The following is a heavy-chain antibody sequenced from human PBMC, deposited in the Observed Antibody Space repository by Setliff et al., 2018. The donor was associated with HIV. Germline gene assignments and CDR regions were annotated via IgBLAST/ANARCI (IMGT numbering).Heavy chain of an antibody. CDR2: VFESGKT. Sequence: PSETLSLTCDLSGGDSLSTGHWWSWVRQPPGKGLEWIGQVFESGKTRYSDSLRSRLLITISKAKNQFYLNLKSVTAADTAIYYCARDVTGLIRGLDPWGQGTLVTSPQ. V-gene: IGHV4-4*02. CDR1: GGDSLSTGHW. CDR3: ARDVTGLIRGLDP. J-gene: IGHJ5*02. D-gene: IGHD2-21*02.